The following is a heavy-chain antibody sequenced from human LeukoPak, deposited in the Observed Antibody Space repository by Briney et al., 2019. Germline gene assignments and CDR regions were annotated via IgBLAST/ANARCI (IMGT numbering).Heavy chain of an antibody. J-gene: IGHJ4*02. CDR1: GGTFSSYA. CDR3: ASKATVGGYFDY. V-gene: IGHV1-69*13. Sequence: SVKVSCKASGGTFSSYAISWVRQAPGQGLEWMGGIIPIFGTANYAQKFQGRVTITADESTSTAYMELSSLRSEDTAVYYCASKATVGGYFDYWGQGTLVTVSS. CDR2: IIPIFGTA. D-gene: IGHD4-23*01.